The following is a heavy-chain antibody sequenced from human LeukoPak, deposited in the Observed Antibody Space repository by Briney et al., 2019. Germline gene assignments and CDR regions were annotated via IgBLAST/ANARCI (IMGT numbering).Heavy chain of an antibody. CDR1: GGTFSSYA. V-gene: IGHV1-69*04. D-gene: IGHD1-1*01. J-gene: IGHJ3*02. CDR3: ARDGVQLERDGAFDI. Sequence: RASVKVSCKASGGTFSSYAISWVRQAPGQGLEWMGRIIPILGIANYAQKFQGRVTITADKSTSTAYMELSSLRSEDTAVYYCARDGVQLERDGAFDIWGQGTMVTVSS. CDR2: IIPILGIA.